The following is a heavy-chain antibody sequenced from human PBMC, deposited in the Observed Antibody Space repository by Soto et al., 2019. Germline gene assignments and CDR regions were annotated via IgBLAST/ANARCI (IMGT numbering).Heavy chain of an antibody. D-gene: IGHD3-22*01. CDR1: GGSVSSGSYY. V-gene: IGHV4-61*01. Sequence: SETLSLTCTVSGGSVSSGSYYWSWIRQPPGKGLEWIGYIYYSGSTNYNPSLKSRVTISVDTSKNQFSLKLSSVTAADTAVYYCARRAYDSSGYYYEGHNWFDPWGQGTLVTVSS. CDR3: ARRAYDSSGYYYEGHNWFDP. J-gene: IGHJ5*02. CDR2: IYYSGST.